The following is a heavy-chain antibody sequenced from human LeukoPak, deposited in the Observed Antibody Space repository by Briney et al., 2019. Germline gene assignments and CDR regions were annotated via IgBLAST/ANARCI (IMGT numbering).Heavy chain of an antibody. CDR2: IRYDGSKK. CDR3: AKDGFPFDILPGYYGQFDY. J-gene: IGHJ4*02. Sequence: GGSLRLSCAASGFNFSRYGMHWVRQAPGKGMEGVAFIRYDGSKKYYEDAVKGRFTISRDNSKNTLYLHMNSLRAEDTAVYYCAKDGFPFDILPGYYGQFDYWGQGTLVTVSS. V-gene: IGHV3-30*02. D-gene: IGHD3-9*01. CDR1: GFNFSRYG.